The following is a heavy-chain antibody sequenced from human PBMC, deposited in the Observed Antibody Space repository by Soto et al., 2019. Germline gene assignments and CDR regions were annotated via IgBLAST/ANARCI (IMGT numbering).Heavy chain of an antibody. CDR3: ASHHSYSSSYYWFDP. J-gene: IGHJ5*02. Sequence: SVKVSCKASGGTFSSYAISWVRQAPGQGLEWMGGIIPIFGTANYAQKFQGRVTITADKSTSTAYMELSSLRSEDTAVYYCASHHSYSSSYYWFDPWGQGTLATAS. V-gene: IGHV1-69*06. CDR1: GGTFSSYA. D-gene: IGHD6-13*01. CDR2: IIPIFGTA.